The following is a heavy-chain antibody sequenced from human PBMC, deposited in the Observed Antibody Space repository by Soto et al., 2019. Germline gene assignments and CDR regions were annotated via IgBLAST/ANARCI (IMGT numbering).Heavy chain of an antibody. CDR2: IKSKTDGGTT. D-gene: IGHD2-2*01. V-gene: IGHV3-15*07. Sequence: GGSLRLSCAASGFTFSNAWINWVRQAPGKGLEWVGRIKSKTDGGTTDFAAPVKGRFAISRDDSKNMVYLQMNSLRAEDTAVYYCARDFLPGDIVVVPAAYGMDVWGQGTTVTV. J-gene: IGHJ6*02. CDR1: GFTFSNAW. CDR3: ARDFLPGDIVVVPAAYGMDV.